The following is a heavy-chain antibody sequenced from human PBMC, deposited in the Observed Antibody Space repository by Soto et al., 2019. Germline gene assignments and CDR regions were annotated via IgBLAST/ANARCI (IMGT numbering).Heavy chain of an antibody. V-gene: IGHV1-18*04. CDR2: ISAYNGDT. J-gene: IGHJ6*02. CDR3: ARDPPFSGILRGTPLMDV. CDR1: GYSFTTHG. Sequence: GSVKVSCKASGYSFTTHGISWVRRAPGHGLEWMGWISAYNGDTHYVQRFQGRLTMTTDTSTSTAYMELRSLTSDDTAVYYCARDPPFSGILRGTPLMDVWGQGTTVTV. D-gene: IGHD4-17*01.